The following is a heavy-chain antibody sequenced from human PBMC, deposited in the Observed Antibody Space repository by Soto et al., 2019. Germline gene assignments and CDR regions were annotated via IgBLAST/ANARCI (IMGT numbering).Heavy chain of an antibody. D-gene: IGHD1-26*01. CDR1: GGSISSYH. Sequence: SETLSLTCTVSGGSISSYHWSWIRQSPGKGLEWIGYVFYTGSTKYNPALKRRVTISVDTSKNQFSLKLSSVSAADTGLYYCARSYSGTFYGYDTWGQGILVTVSS. V-gene: IGHV4-59*01. CDR3: ARSYSGTFYGYDT. J-gene: IGHJ5*02. CDR2: VFYTGST.